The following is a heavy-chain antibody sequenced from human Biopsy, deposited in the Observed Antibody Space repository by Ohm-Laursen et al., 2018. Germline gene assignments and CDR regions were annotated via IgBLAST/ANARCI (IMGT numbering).Heavy chain of an antibody. CDR2: INHRGST. J-gene: IGHJ6*02. CDR1: GGSFSGYY. V-gene: IGHV4-34*01. D-gene: IGHD3-16*01. Sequence: SDTLSLTCAVYGGSFSGYYWSWIRQSPGKGLEWIGEINHRGSTNYNPSLKSRVTISVDTSKNQFSLKLRSVTAADTAVYYCARAVDYYDPYYYYGLDVWGQGTTVTVSS. CDR3: ARAVDYYDPYYYYGLDV.